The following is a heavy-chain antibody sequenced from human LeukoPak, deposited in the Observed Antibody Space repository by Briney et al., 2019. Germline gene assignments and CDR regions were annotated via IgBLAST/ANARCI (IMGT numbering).Heavy chain of an antibody. D-gene: IGHD1-26*01. Sequence: GGSLRLSCEGSGFSVSDKYMNWVRQAPGKGLERVAVIYSGGATYYAESVKGRFTISRDNSKNMLHLQMNSLRAEDTAVYYCAKHRSTGTYEALQHWGQGTLVTVSS. J-gene: IGHJ1*01. V-gene: IGHV3-66*04. CDR1: GFSVSDKY. CDR2: IYSGGAT. CDR3: AKHRSTGTYEALQH.